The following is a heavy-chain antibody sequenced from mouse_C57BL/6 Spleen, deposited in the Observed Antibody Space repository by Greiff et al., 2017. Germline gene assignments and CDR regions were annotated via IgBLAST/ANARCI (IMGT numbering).Heavy chain of an antibody. D-gene: IGHD2-4*01. CDR3: ARSLYYDYDDYAMDY. V-gene: IGHV1-53*01. J-gene: IGHJ4*01. CDR1: GYTFTSYW. Sequence: QVQLQQPGTELVKPGASVKLSCKASGYTFTSYWMHWVKQRPGQGLEWIGNINPSNGGTNYNEKFKSKATLTVDKSSSTAYMQLSSLTSEDSAVYYCARSLYYDYDDYAMDYWGQGTSVTVSS. CDR2: INPSNGGT.